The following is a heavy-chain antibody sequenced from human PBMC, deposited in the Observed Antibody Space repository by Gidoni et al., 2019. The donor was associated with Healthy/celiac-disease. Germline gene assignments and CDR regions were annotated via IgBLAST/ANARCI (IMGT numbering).Heavy chain of an antibody. Sequence: EVQLVESGGGLVQPGGSLRLSCAASGFTFSSYWMSWVRQAPGKGLEWVANIKQDGSEKYYVDSVKGRFTISRDNAKNSLYLQMNSLRAEDTAVYYCARDLGPDESKYYDYVWGSYLTGGAFDIWGQGTMVTVSS. J-gene: IGHJ3*02. V-gene: IGHV3-7*04. CDR3: ARDLGPDESKYYDYVWGSYLTGGAFDI. CDR2: IKQDGSEK. CDR1: GFTFSSYW. D-gene: IGHD3-16*02.